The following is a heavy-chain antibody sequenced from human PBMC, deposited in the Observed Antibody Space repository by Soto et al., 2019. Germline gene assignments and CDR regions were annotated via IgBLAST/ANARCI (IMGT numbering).Heavy chain of an antibody. CDR1: GGTFSSYA. J-gene: IGHJ6*02. CDR3: ARAQGGSTSLESYYDYYYGMEV. D-gene: IGHD2-2*01. V-gene: IGHV1-69*01. Sequence: QVQLVQSGAEVKKPGSSVKVSCKASGGTFSSYAISWVRQAPGQGLEWMGGIIPISGTANYAQKFEGRVTITEDESTSTVCMGVSSLRSEDTDVYCCARAQGGSTSLESYYDYYYGMEVWGQGTTVSVSS. CDR2: IIPISGTA.